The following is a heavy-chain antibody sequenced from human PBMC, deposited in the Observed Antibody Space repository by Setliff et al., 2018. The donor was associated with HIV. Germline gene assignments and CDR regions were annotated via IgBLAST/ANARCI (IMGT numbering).Heavy chain of an antibody. Sequence: SETLSLTCTVSGGSLSSGGYYWSWIRQLPGKGLEWIGYIYYSETTYYNPSLSSRVTISVDTSKNQFSLKLSSVTAADTAVYYCARLDCSSSSGFVDYWGQGTLVTVSS. V-gene: IGHV4-30-4*08. D-gene: IGHD2-2*01. CDR1: GGSLSSGGYY. CDR3: ARLDCSSSSGFVDY. CDR2: IYYSETT. J-gene: IGHJ4*02.